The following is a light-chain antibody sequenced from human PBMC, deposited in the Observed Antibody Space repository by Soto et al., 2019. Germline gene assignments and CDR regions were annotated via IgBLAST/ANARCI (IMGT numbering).Light chain of an antibody. CDR3: QQYNNWPIT. V-gene: IGKV3-15*01. J-gene: IGKJ5*01. CDR1: QSVGTN. CDR2: GAS. Sequence: EIVLTQSPGTLSLSPGERATLSCRASQSVGTNLAWYQQKPGQAPRLLIYGASTRATGNPDRFSGSGSGTEFTLTISSLQSEDFAVYYCQQYNNWPITFGQGTRLEIK.